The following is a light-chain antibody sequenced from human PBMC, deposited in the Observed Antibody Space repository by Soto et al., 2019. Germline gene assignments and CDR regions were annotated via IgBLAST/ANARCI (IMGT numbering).Light chain of an antibody. J-gene: IGKJ1*01. CDR2: AES. CDR3: QQYGSLPWT. Sequence: EIVLTQSPGTLSLSPGERATLSCRASQSVSSSYLAWYQQKLGQAPRLLIYAESSRATGIPDRFSGSGSGTDFTLTISTLEPEEFAVYYCQQYGSLPWTFGQGTKVEIK. CDR1: QSVSSSY. V-gene: IGKV3-20*01.